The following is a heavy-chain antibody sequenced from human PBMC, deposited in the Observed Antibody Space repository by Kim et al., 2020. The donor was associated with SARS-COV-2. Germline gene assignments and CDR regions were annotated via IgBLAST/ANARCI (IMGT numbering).Heavy chain of an antibody. Sequence: SETLSLTCTVSGASISRGDYYWIWIRQLPGKGLEWIGYIYYTGRSDYNPSVRSRATISTDTSKNQFSLGLTSVTAADTAVYYCAAERVVTDRFLSWGQGTTVTVSS. CDR3: AAERVVTDRFLS. D-gene: IGHD3-16*02. V-gene: IGHV4-31*03. CDR1: GASISRGDYY. CDR2: IYYTGRS. J-gene: IGHJ6*02.